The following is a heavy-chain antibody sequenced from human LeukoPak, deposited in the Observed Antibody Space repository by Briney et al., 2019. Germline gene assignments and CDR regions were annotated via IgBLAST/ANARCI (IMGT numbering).Heavy chain of an antibody. V-gene: IGHV3-53*01. Sequence: GESLGLSCAASGFAVNSRYMAWVRQAPGKGLEWLSIMYKSGSTEYADSVKGRFTISRDSSRNTLHLQMTSLRGEDTAVYYCARGDRGSYYGSGDEYFDVWGQGTRVTVAS. J-gene: IGHJ4*02. D-gene: IGHD3-10*01. CDR2: MYKSGST. CDR1: GFAVNSRY. CDR3: ARGDRGSYYGSGDEYFDV.